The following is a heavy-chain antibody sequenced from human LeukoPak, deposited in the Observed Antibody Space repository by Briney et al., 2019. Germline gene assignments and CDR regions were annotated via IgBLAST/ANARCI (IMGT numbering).Heavy chain of an antibody. D-gene: IGHD3-10*01. V-gene: IGHV1-46*02. CDR3: ARDNQGGGSGMPFDY. CDR2: IDPFSHAT. J-gene: IGHJ4*02. Sequence: ASVKVSCKAPGNTFNTYYMHWVRQAPGHGLEWMGVIDPFSHATHYAQKFQGRVTMTRDMSTSTVYTELSSLRSEDTAVYCCARDNQGGGSGMPFDYWGQGTLVTVSS. CDR1: GNTFNTYY.